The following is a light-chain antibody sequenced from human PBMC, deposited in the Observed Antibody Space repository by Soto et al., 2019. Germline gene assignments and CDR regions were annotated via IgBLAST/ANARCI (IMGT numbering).Light chain of an antibody. J-gene: IGKJ4*01. V-gene: IGKV3-11*01. CDR1: QTVSSY. Sequence: EIVLTQSPATLSLSPGERATLSCRASQTVSSYLLWYQQKPGQAPRLLIYDASNRATGVPARFTGSGSGTDFTLTISSLDPEDSAIYYCQQRSSWPLTFGGGTKVDIK. CDR3: QQRSSWPLT. CDR2: DAS.